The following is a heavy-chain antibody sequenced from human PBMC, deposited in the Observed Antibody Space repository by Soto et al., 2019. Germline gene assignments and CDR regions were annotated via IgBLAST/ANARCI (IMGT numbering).Heavy chain of an antibody. J-gene: IGHJ5*02. CDR3: TAQRSCIDDTSYHLDNWLDP. Sequence: SETLSLTCTVSGGSIRTSGYSWGWIRRPPEKGLEWIATISYSGSTYYNPSLKSRVTMAVDTSKNQFSLKLTSVTASDTSVYYCTAQRSCIDDTSYHLDNWLDPWGQGTLVTVSS. CDR1: GGSIRTSGYS. D-gene: IGHD2-2*01. V-gene: IGHV4-39*01. CDR2: ISYSGST.